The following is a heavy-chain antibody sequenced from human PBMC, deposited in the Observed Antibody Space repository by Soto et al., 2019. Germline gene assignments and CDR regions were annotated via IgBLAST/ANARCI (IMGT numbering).Heavy chain of an antibody. CDR1: GFTFRNYN. J-gene: IGHJ6*02. CDR3: ARVCGYGYGRDV. V-gene: IGHV3-48*01. CDR2: ISGDSGTI. D-gene: IGHD2-15*01. Sequence: EVQLVESGGGLVQPGGSLRLSCAASGFTFRNYNMNWVRQAPGKGLEWLSYISGDSGTIYYADAMQGRFTISRDNAKNSWYLQMNSLRAEDTAMYYCARVCGYGYGRDVWGQGTTVTVSS.